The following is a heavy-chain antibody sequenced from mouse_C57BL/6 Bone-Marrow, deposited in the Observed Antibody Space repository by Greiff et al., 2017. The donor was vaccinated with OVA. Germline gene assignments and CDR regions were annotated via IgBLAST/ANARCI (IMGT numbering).Heavy chain of an antibody. Sequence: QVQLKQPGAELVKPGASVKLSCKASGYTFTSYWMHWVKQRPGQGLEWIGMIHPNSGSTNYNEKFKSKATLTVDKSSSTAYMQLSSLTSEDSAVYYCARTFITTVVAPSAMDYWGQGTSVTVSS. J-gene: IGHJ4*01. CDR2: IHPNSGST. CDR3: ARTFITTVVAPSAMDY. CDR1: GYTFTSYW. D-gene: IGHD1-1*01. V-gene: IGHV1-64*01.